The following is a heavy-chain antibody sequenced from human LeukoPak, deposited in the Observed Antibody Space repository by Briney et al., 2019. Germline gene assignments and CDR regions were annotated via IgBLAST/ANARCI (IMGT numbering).Heavy chain of an antibody. V-gene: IGHV4-59*01. CDR1: GFSISSSY. D-gene: IGHD2-2*01. CDR2: IYYSGST. J-gene: IGHJ4*02. Sequence: SETLSLTCTASGFSISSSYWSWIRQPPGKGLEWIGHIYYSGSTNYNPSLKSRVTISVDTSKNQFSLNLNSVTAADTAVYYCATSSQRRNCSSSCAYVCGHCGQGTLVTVSS. CDR3: ATSSQRRNCSSSCAYVCGH.